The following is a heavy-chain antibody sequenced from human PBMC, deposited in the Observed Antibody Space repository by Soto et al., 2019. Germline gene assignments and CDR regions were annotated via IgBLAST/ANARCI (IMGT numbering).Heavy chain of an antibody. V-gene: IGHV1-69*06. D-gene: IGHD2-15*01. CDR1: GGIFTNNA. CDR2: VIPLFDTA. J-gene: IGHJ5*02. Sequence: QVQVVQSGAEVKKPGSSVKVSCKVSGGIFTNNAISWVRQAPGQGLEWLGGVIPLFDTAYYSQKFQGRVTITADKSTSTVYMELSSLRSDDTAVYFCARGLECRGYCLDKPTWFAPWGQGTLVTVSS. CDR3: ARGLECRGYCLDKPTWFAP.